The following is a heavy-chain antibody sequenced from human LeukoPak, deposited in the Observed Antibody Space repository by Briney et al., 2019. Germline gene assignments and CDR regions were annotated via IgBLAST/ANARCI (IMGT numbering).Heavy chain of an antibody. CDR3: ARDLDVETSGSYSFDY. D-gene: IGHD1-26*01. CDR2: ISYDGSNK. Sequence: GGSLRLSCAASGFTFSSYGMHWVRQAPGKGLEWVAVISYDGSNKYYADSVKGRFTIFRDNSKNTLYLQMNSLRAEDTAVYYCARDLDVETSGSYSFDYWGQGTLVTVSS. CDR1: GFTFSSYG. J-gene: IGHJ4*02. V-gene: IGHV3-30*03.